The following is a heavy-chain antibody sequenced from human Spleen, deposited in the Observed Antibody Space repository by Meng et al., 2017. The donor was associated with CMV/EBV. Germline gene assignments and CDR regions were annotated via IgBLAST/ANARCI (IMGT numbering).Heavy chain of an antibody. CDR1: GFVFNYFA. J-gene: IGHJ4*02. V-gene: IGHV3-30*14. CDR3: ARARL. Sequence: GGSLRLSCASSGFVFNYFAMHWVRQAPGRGLEWVSFISYDGTRKYYADSVKGRFTISRGNSKNTLYLQMNSLRAEDTAVYYCARARLWGQGTLVTVSS. CDR2: ISYDGTRK.